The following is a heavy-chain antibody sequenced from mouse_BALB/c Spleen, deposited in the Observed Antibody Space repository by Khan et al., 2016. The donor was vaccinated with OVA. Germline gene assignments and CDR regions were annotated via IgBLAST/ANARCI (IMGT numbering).Heavy chain of an antibody. J-gene: IGHJ2*01. CDR3: ARGNYYGYYFDY. CDR2: ISYSGGT. CDR1: GYSITSGYA. Sequence: VQLKQSGPGLVKPSQSLSLTCTVTGYSITSGYAWNWIRQFPGNKLEWMGYISYSGGTSYNPSLKSRISITRDTSKNQSFLQLNSVTTEDTATYYCARGNYYGYYFDYWGQGTPLTVSS. V-gene: IGHV3-2*02. D-gene: IGHD1-1*01.